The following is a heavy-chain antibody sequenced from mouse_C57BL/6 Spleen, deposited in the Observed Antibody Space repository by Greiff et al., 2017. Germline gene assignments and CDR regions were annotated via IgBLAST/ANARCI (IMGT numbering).Heavy chain of an antibody. D-gene: IGHD2-10*01. V-gene: IGHV1-54*01. CDR2: FNPGSGGP. J-gene: IGHJ2*01. Sequence: VKLQESGAELVRPGTSVPVSCKASGYAFTNYLIEWVKQRPGQGLEWIGVFNPGSGGPNYNEQFKGKATLTADKSSSPAYMQLCSLTSEDSAVYFCARDLLHGYWGHGAPLTVSS. CDR3: ARDLLHGY. CDR1: GYAFTNYL.